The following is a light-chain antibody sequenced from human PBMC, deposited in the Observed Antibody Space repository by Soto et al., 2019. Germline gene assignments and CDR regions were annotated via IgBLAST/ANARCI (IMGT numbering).Light chain of an antibody. CDR1: ALAKQF. V-gene: IGLV3-25*02. CDR2: KDT. CDR3: QSTDNSGSNYV. J-gene: IGLJ7*01. Sequence: SYELTQSPSVSVSPGQTARISCSGDALAKQFGNWYQQKPGQAPVVIIYKDTERPSWSPERFSGSSSGTTVTLTISGVQEEDEADYYCQSTDNSGSNYVFGSGTQLTVL.